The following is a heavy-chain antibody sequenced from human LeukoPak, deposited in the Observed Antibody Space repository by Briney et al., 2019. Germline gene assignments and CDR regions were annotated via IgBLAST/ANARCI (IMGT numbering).Heavy chain of an antibody. D-gene: IGHD3-22*01. CDR3: AKGSYYYDSADYFDY. Sequence: GGSLRLSCAASGFTFSSYAMSWVRQAPGKGLEWVSNLRGSGGNTYYADSVKGRFTISRDNSKNTLYLQMNSLRAEDTAVYYCAKGSYYYDSADYFDYWGQGTLVTVSS. CDR1: GFTFSSYA. V-gene: IGHV3-23*01. CDR2: LRGSGGNT. J-gene: IGHJ4*02.